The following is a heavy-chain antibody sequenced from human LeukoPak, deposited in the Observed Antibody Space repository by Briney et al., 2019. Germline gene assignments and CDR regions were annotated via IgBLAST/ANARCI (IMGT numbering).Heavy chain of an antibody. Sequence: GGSLRLSCAASGFTFSSYAMSWVRQAPGKGLEWVSAISGSGGSTYYTDSVKGRFTISRDNSKNTLYLQMNSLRAEDTAVYYCAKDLEYDSSGYSFDYWGQGTLVTVSS. D-gene: IGHD3-22*01. CDR1: GFTFSSYA. CDR3: AKDLEYDSSGYSFDY. J-gene: IGHJ4*02. V-gene: IGHV3-23*01. CDR2: ISGSGGST.